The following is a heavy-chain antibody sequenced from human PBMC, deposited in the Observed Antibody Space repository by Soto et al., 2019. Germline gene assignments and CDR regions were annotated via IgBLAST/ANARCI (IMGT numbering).Heavy chain of an antibody. V-gene: IGHV1-69*06. CDR3: ATPYSSGWYKGRRAAFDI. Sequence: ASVKVSCKASGGTFSSYAISWVRQAPGQGLEWMGGIIPIFGTANYAQKFQGRVTITADKSTSTAYMELSSLRSEDTAVYYCATPYSSGWYKGRRAAFDIWGQGTMVTVSS. J-gene: IGHJ3*02. CDR2: IIPIFGTA. D-gene: IGHD6-19*01. CDR1: GGTFSSYA.